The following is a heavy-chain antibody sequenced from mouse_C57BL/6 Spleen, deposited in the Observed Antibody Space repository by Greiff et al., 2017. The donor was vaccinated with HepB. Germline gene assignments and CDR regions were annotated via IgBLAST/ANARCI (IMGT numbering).Heavy chain of an antibody. CDR2: INYDGSST. D-gene: IGHD2-4*01. CDR3: AIEGVYDYEGFAY. Sequence: DVKLVESEGGLVQPGSSMKLSCTASGFTFSDYYMAWVRQVPEKGLEWVANINYDGSSTYYLDSLKSRFIISRDNAKNILYLQMSSLKSEDTATYYCAIEGVYDYEGFAYWGQGTLVTVSA. V-gene: IGHV5-16*01. J-gene: IGHJ3*01. CDR1: GFTFSDYY.